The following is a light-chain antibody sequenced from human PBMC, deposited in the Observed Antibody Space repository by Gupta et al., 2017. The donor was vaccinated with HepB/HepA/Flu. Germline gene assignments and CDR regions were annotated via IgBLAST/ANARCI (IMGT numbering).Light chain of an antibody. CDR2: AAS. Sequence: DIQMTPSPSSLSASVGDRVTITCRASQGIRNELGWYQQKTGKAPKRLIYAASSLQSGVPSRFSGSGSGTEFTLTISSLQPEDFATYYCLQHNSYPYTFGQGTKLEIK. J-gene: IGKJ2*01. CDR3: LQHNSYPYT. V-gene: IGKV1-17*01. CDR1: QGIRNE.